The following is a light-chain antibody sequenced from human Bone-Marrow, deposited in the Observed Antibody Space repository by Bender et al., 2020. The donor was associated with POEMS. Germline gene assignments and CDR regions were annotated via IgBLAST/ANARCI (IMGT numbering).Light chain of an antibody. CDR1: SSNIGAHA. CDR3: AVWDDSLNGWV. J-gene: IGLJ3*02. Sequence: QSVLTQPPSASGTPGQRVTISCSGGSSNIGAHAVNWYQHLPGTAPKLLIYSSHRRPSEVPDRFSGSRSGTSASLAISGLQFEDEAGYYCAVWDDSLNGWVFGGGTKLTV. CDR2: SSH. V-gene: IGLV1-44*01.